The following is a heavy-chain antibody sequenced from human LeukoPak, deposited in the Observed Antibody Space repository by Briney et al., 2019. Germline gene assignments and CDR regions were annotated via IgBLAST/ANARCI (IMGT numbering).Heavy chain of an antibody. J-gene: IGHJ4*02. V-gene: IGHV1-18*01. Sequence: ASVKVSCKASGYTFTSYGISWVRQAPGQGLEWMGWISAYNGNTNYAQKLQGRVTMTTDTSTSTAYMELRSLRSDDTAVYYCARDERDPHYDILTGPDYWGQGTLVTVSS. CDR2: ISAYNGNT. CDR1: GYTFTSYG. CDR3: ARDERDPHYDILTGPDY. D-gene: IGHD3-9*01.